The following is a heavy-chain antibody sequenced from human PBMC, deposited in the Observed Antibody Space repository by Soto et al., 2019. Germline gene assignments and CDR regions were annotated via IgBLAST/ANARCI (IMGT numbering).Heavy chain of an antibody. CDR1: GFSFSSFA. Sequence: QVHLVESGGGVVQPGRSLRLSCAASGFSFSSFAMHWVRQTPGKGLEWVARISYDGYFKHYGDSVKGRFTISRDSSNSTVSLQMNSLRLEDTAIYYCAKDAFEDYCLDVWGQGTMVTVSS. D-gene: IGHD3-10*01. CDR2: ISYDGYFK. CDR3: AKDAFEDYCLDV. V-gene: IGHV3-30*18. J-gene: IGHJ6*02.